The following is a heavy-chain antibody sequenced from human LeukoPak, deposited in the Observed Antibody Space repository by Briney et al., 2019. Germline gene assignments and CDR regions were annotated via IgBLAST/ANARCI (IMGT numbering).Heavy chain of an antibody. V-gene: IGHV3-23*01. CDR2: FSAGGGAT. CDR1: GFTFRSYD. D-gene: IGHD6-19*01. Sequence: PGGSLRLSCAAAGFTFRSYDMSWVRQAPGKGLEWVSTFSAGGGATYYADSVKGRFTISRDSSKNTLYLQMNSLRAENTAVYYCAKASGSGWTYPFDYWGQGTLVTVSS. J-gene: IGHJ4*02. CDR3: AKASGSGWTYPFDY.